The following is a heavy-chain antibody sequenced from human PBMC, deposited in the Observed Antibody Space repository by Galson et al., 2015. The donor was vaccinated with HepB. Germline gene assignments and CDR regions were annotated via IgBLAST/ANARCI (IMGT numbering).Heavy chain of an antibody. CDR3: ARDVWQEAGADY. D-gene: IGHD2-21*01. J-gene: IGHJ4*02. V-gene: IGHV3-7*03. CDR1: GFTFSNYW. CDR2: IKEDGSEK. Sequence: SLRLSCAASGFTFSNYWMSWVRQAPGKGLEWVANIKEDGSEKYYVGSVKGRFTISRDNAKNSLYLQMNSLRAEDTAVYYCARDVWQEAGADYWGQGTLVTVSS.